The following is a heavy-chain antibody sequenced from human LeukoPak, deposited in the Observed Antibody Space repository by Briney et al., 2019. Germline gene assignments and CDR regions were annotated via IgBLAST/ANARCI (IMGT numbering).Heavy chain of an antibody. Sequence: SVKVSCKASGGTFISYAISWVRQAPGQGLEWMGGIIPIFGTANYAQKFQGRVTITTDESTSTAYMELSSLRSEDTAVYYCARGGAGFGELKIDYYYMDVWGKGTTVTVSS. CDR2: IIPIFGTA. V-gene: IGHV1-69*05. J-gene: IGHJ6*03. D-gene: IGHD3-10*01. CDR3: ARGGAGFGELKIDYYYMDV. CDR1: GGTFISYA.